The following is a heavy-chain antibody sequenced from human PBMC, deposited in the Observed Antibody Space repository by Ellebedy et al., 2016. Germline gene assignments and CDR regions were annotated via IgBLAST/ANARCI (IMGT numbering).Heavy chain of an antibody. Sequence: SETLSLTCTVSGGPISSYYWSWIRQPPGKGLEWIGYIYYSGSTNYNPSLKSRVTISVDTSKNQFSLKLSSVTAADTAVYYCARQGYYDNTSDWGQGTLVTVSS. V-gene: IGHV4-59*08. J-gene: IGHJ4*02. CDR1: GGPISSYY. D-gene: IGHD3-22*01. CDR2: IYYSGST. CDR3: ARQGYYDNTSD.